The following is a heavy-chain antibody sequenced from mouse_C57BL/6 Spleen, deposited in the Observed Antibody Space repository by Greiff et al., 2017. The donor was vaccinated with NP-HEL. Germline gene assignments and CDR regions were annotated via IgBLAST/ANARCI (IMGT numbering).Heavy chain of an antibody. V-gene: IGHV5-17*01. CDR1: GFTFSDYG. CDR2: ISSGSSTI. CDR3: ARLLLLRGDSYFDY. Sequence: EVMLVESGGGLVKPGGSLKLSCAASGFTFSDYGMHWVRQAPEKGLEWVAYISSGSSTIYYADTVKGRFTISRDNAKNTLFLQMTSLRSEDTAMYYCARLLLLRGDSYFDYWGQGTTLTVSS. D-gene: IGHD1-1*01. J-gene: IGHJ2*01.